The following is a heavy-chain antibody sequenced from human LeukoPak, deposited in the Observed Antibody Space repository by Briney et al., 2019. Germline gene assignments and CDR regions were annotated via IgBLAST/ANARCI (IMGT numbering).Heavy chain of an antibody. CDR1: GYIFTGHY. V-gene: IGHV1-2*02. Sequence: ASVKVSCKASGYIFTGHYIHWVRQAPGHGLEWMGWINPNSGGTNYAQKFQGRVTLTRDTSINTAYMELDSLTSDDTAVYYCARDQGRDNSGWYPYHDYWGQGTLLTVSS. J-gene: IGHJ4*02. CDR3: ARDQGRDNSGWYPYHDY. D-gene: IGHD6-19*01. CDR2: INPNSGGT.